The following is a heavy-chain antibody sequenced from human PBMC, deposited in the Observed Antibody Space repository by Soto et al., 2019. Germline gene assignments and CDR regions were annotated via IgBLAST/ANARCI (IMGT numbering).Heavy chain of an antibody. J-gene: IGHJ4*02. V-gene: IGHV4-4*02. CDR1: SGSISSSNW. Sequence: PSETLSLTCAVSSGSISSSNWWSWIRQPPGKGLEWIGEINHSGSTNYNPSLKSRVTISVDTSKNQFSLKLSSVTAADTAVYYCARVPPPRSQTTVTTYGDYWGQGTLVTVSS. CDR2: INHSGST. D-gene: IGHD4-17*01. CDR3: ARVPPPRSQTTVTTYGDY.